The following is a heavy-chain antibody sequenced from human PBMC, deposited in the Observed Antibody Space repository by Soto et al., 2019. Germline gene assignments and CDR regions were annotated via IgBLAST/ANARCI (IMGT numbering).Heavy chain of an antibody. J-gene: IGHJ4*02. Sequence: QLQLQESGPGLVKPSETLSLTCTVSGGSISSSSYYWGWIRQPPGKGLEWIGSIYYSGSTYYNPSLKSRVTISVDTSKNQFYLKLSSVTAADTAVYYCAREPYYDFWSGYPKLGYWGQGTLVTVSS. CDR1: GGSISSSSYY. D-gene: IGHD3-3*01. V-gene: IGHV4-39*01. CDR3: AREPYYDFWSGYPKLGY. CDR2: IYYSGST.